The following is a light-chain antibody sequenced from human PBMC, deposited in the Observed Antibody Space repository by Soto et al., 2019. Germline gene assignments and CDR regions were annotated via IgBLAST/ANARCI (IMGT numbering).Light chain of an antibody. V-gene: IGKV3-20*01. Sequence: VLTQSPGTLSLSPGERATLSCRASQSVSSSYLAWYQQKPGQAPRLLIYGASSRATGIPDRFSGSGSGTDFTLTISRLEPDDFAVYYCQQYRSSPITFGQGTRLEIK. CDR3: QQYRSSPIT. CDR1: QSVSSSY. J-gene: IGKJ5*01. CDR2: GAS.